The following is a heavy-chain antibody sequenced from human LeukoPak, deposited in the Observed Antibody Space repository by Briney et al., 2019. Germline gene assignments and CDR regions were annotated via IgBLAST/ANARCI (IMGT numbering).Heavy chain of an antibody. Sequence: GGSLRLSCAASGFTFSSYAMRWVRQAPGKGLEWVAVISYDGSNKYYADSVKGRFTISRDNSKNTLYLQMNSLKTEDTAVYYCTTEQPSGDYSGQGTLVTVSS. CDR1: GFTFSSYA. V-gene: IGHV3-30*07. CDR2: ISYDGSNK. CDR3: TTEQPSGDY. J-gene: IGHJ4*02. D-gene: IGHD6-13*01.